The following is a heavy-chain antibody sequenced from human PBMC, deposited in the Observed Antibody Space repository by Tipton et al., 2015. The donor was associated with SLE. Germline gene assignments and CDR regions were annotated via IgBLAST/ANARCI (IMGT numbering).Heavy chain of an antibody. Sequence: LRLSCTVSGGSISSYYWSWIRQPPGKGLEWIGYIYTSGSTNYNPSLKSRVTISVDTSKNQFSLKLSSVTAADTAVYYCARRGSGSYDIWGQGTMVTVSS. J-gene: IGHJ3*02. CDR2: IYTSGST. CDR3: ARRGSGSYDI. V-gene: IGHV4-4*08. CDR1: GGSISSYY. D-gene: IGHD3-10*01.